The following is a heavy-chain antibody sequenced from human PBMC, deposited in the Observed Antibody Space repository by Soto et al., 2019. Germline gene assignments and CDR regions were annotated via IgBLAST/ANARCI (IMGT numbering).Heavy chain of an antibody. Sequence: ASVKVSCKAPGYTFTSYGISWVRQAPGQGLEWMGWISAYNGNTNYAQKPQGRVTMTTDTSTSTAYMELRSLRSDDTAVYYCAREHSYGSPYYFDYWGQGTLVTVSS. D-gene: IGHD5-18*01. CDR1: GYTFTSYG. J-gene: IGHJ4*02. V-gene: IGHV1-18*04. CDR3: AREHSYGSPYYFDY. CDR2: ISAYNGNT.